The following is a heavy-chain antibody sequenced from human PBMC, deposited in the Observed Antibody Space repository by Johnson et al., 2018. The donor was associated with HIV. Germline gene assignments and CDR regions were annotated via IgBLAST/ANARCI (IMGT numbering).Heavy chain of an antibody. D-gene: IGHD3-10*01. J-gene: IGHJ3*02. V-gene: IGHV3-13*01. CDR2: IGTAGDT. CDR3: ARAGRWSGDTFDI. Sequence: VQLVESGGGLVQPGGSLRLSCAASGFSVSTYDMHWVRQATGKGLDWVSVIGTAGDTYYLGSVKGRFTISRENAKNSLYLQMISLRAGDTAVYYCARAGRWSGDTFDIWGQGTMVTVSS. CDR1: GFSVSTYD.